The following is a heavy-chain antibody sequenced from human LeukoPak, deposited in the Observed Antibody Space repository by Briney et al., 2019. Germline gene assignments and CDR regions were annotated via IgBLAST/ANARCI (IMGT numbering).Heavy chain of an antibody. J-gene: IGHJ3*02. V-gene: IGHV4-4*02. CDR3: ARVRADYGDYEVAFDI. D-gene: IGHD4-17*01. Sequence: SETLSLTCAVSGGSISSSNWWSWVRQPPRKGLEWIGEIYHSGSTNYNPSLKSRVTISVDKSKNQFSLKLSSVTAADTAVYYCARVRADYGDYEVAFDIWGQGTMVTVSS. CDR1: GGSISSSNW. CDR2: IYHSGST.